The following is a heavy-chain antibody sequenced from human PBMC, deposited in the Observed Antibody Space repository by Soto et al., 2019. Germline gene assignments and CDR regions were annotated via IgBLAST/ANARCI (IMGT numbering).Heavy chain of an antibody. Sequence: GSLRLSCAASGFTVSSNYMSWIRQPPGKGLEWIGYIYYSGSTYYNPSLKSRVTISVDTSKNQFSLKLSSVTAADTAVYYCARGRYGRRSYYYDSSYYGMDVWGQGTTVTVSS. D-gene: IGHD3-22*01. V-gene: IGHV4-59*02. CDR1: GFTVSSNY. J-gene: IGHJ6*02. CDR2: IYYSGST. CDR3: ARGRYGRRSYYYDSSYYGMDV.